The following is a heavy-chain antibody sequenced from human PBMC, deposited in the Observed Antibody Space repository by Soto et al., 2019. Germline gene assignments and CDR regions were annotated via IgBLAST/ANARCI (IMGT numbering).Heavy chain of an antibody. CDR2: IIPIGGTT. J-gene: IGHJ4*02. CDR1: GYTFTSYY. V-gene: IGHV1-46*01. Sequence: ASVKVSCKASGYTFTSYYMHWVRQAPGQGLEWMGRIIPIGGTTSYAQKFQGRVTMTADESTSTAYMELSSLRSEDTAVYYCARDLPPSGSSYFDYWGQGTLVTVSS. D-gene: IGHD1-26*01. CDR3: ARDLPPSGSSYFDY.